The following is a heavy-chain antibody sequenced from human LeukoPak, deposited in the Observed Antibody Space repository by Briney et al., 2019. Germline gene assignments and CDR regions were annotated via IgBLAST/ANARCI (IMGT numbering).Heavy chain of an antibody. J-gene: IGHJ6*03. CDR3: AREGDGAVAALGYMDV. V-gene: IGHV4-38-2*02. D-gene: IGHD6-19*01. CDR1: GYSIDSGYY. CDR2: IYYSGST. Sequence: SETLSLTCTVSGYSIDSGYYWGWIRQPPGKGLAWIGSIYYSGSTYYNSSLKSRVTISLDMSKNQFSLKLSSVTAADTAVYYCAREGDGAVAALGYMDVWGKGTTVTVSS.